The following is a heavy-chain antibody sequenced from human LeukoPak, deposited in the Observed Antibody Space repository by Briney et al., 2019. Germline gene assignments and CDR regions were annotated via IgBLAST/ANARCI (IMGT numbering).Heavy chain of an antibody. Sequence: PSETLSLTCTVSGGSISSGSYYWSWIRQPAGKGLEWIGRIYTSGSTNYNPSLKSRVTISVDTSKNQSSLKLSSVTAADTAVYYCASSDYYGSGSTFDYWGQGTLVTVSS. V-gene: IGHV4-61*02. J-gene: IGHJ4*02. CDR2: IYTSGST. CDR3: ASSDYYGSGSTFDY. D-gene: IGHD3-10*01. CDR1: GGSISSGSYY.